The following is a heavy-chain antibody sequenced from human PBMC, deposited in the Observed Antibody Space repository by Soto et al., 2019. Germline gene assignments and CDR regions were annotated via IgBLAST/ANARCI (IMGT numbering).Heavy chain of an antibody. J-gene: IGHJ4*02. CDR2: ISTNGGST. V-gene: IGHV3-64D*06. D-gene: IGHD3-22*01. Sequence: GESLKISCSASGFTFRSYAMHCVRQAPGKGLEYVSSISTNGGSTHYADSVKGRFTISRDNSKNTQYLQMSSLRADDTAVYYCVKGEYYYDSSGYYPFDYWGQGTLVTVSS. CDR1: GFTFRSYA. CDR3: VKGEYYYDSSGYYPFDY.